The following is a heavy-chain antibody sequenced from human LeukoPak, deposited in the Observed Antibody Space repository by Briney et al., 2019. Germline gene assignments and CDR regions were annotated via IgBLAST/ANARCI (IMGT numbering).Heavy chain of an antibody. J-gene: IGHJ4*02. CDR2: INPNGGGT. D-gene: IGHD4-17*01. CDR3: ASLYGDYVSSDY. CDR1: GYTFTAYY. Sequence: ASVKVSCKASGYTFTAYYMHWVRQAPGQGVEWMGWINPNGGGTNYAQKFQGRVTMTRDTSISTAYMELSSLRFDDTAVYYCASLYGDYVSSDYWGQGTLVSVSS. V-gene: IGHV1-2*02.